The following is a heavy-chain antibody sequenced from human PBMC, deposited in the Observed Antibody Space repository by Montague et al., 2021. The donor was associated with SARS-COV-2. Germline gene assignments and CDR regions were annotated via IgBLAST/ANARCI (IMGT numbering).Heavy chain of an antibody. D-gene: IGHD3-9*01. V-gene: IGHV4-31*03. CDR3: VRAAPWSFRDILTGYYYYSGMDV. J-gene: IGHJ6*02. CDR2: IYYSGST. CDR1: VGSISSGGYH. Sequence: TLSLTCTVYVGSISSGGYHWSWIRQHPGKGLEWSVYIYYSGSTYYNPSLKSRVTISVDTSKNQFSLKLSSVTAADTAVYYCVRAAPWSFRDILTGYYYYSGMDVWGQGTTVTVSS.